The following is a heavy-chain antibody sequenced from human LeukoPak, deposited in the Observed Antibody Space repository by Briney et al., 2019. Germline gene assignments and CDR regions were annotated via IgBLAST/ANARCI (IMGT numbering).Heavy chain of an antibody. J-gene: IGHJ6*03. CDR3: AGSSPNPLGELSPYYYYYMDV. CDR2: INHSGST. V-gene: IGHV4-34*01. CDR1: GGSFSGYY. D-gene: IGHD3-16*02. Sequence: SETLSLTCAVYGGSFSGYYWSWIRQPPGKRLEWIGEINHSGSTNYNPSLKSRVTISVDTSKNQFSLKLSSVTAADTAVYYCAGSSPNPLGELSPYYYYYMDVWGKGTTVTVSS.